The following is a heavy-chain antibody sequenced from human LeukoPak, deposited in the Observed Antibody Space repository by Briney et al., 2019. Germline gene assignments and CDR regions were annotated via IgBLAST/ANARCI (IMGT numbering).Heavy chain of an antibody. CDR2: ISSSGSTI. J-gene: IGHJ6*02. V-gene: IGHV3-48*03. CDR3: ARPQGYCSGGSCYPLDYYYYGMDV. CDR1: GFTFSSYE. Sequence: GGSLRLSCAASGFTFSSYEMNWVRQAPGKGLEWVSYISSSGSTIYYADSVKGRFTISRDNAKNSLYLQMNSLRAEDTAVYYCARPQGYCSGGSCYPLDYYYYGMDVWAKGPRSPSP. D-gene: IGHD2-15*01.